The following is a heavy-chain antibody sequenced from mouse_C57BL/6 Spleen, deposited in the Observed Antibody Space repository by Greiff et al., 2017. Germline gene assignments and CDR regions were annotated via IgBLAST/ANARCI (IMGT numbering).Heavy chain of an antibody. Sequence: QVQLQQSGPGLVAPSQSLSITCTVSGFSLTSYGVAWVRQSPGKGLEWLGVIWGVGSTNYNSALKSRRSISKDNSKSQVFLKMNSLQTDDTAMYYCASSLRGAMDYWGQGTSVTVSS. D-gene: IGHD1-2*01. V-gene: IGHV2-6*01. CDR1: GFSLTSYG. CDR3: ASSLRGAMDY. J-gene: IGHJ4*01. CDR2: IWGVGST.